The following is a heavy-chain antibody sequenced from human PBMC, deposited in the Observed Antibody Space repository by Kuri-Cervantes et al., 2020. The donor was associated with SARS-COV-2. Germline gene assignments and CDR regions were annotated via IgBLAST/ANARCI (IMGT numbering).Heavy chain of an antibody. D-gene: IGHD6-6*01. Sequence: SVKVSCKASGGTFSSYAISWVRQAPGQGLEWMGGIIPIFGTANYAQKFQGRVTITADESTSTAYMELSGLRAEDTAVYYCAKDRGRLQYSSSSYGDYWGQGTLVTVSS. J-gene: IGHJ4*02. CDR3: AKDRGRLQYSSSSYGDY. CDR2: IIPIFGTA. V-gene: IGHV1-69*13. CDR1: GGTFSSYA.